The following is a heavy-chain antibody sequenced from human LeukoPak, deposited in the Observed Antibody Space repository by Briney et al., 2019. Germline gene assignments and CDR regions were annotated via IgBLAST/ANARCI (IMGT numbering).Heavy chain of an antibody. D-gene: IGHD3-22*01. V-gene: IGHV3-21*01. CDR2: ISSSSSYI. Sequence: GGSLRLSCTASGLSFTNAWMNWVRQAPGKGLEWVSSISSSSSYIYYADSVKGRFTISRDNAKNSLYLQMNSLRAEDTAVYYCARDGPYYDSSGYYSYWGQGTLVTVSS. CDR1: GLSFTNAW. J-gene: IGHJ4*02. CDR3: ARDGPYYDSSGYYSY.